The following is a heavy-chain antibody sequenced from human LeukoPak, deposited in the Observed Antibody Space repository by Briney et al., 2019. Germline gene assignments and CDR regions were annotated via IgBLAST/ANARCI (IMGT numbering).Heavy chain of an antibody. CDR1: GGSISSYY. CDR2: IYYSGST. Sequence: PSETLSLTCTVSGGSISSYYWSWIRQPPGKGLEWIGYIYYSGSTNYNPSLKSRVTISVDTSKNQFSLKLSSVTAADTAVYYCARNSPAKGAFDIWGQGTMVTVSS. J-gene: IGHJ3*02. V-gene: IGHV4-59*01. D-gene: IGHD2-21*01. CDR3: ARNSPAKGAFDI.